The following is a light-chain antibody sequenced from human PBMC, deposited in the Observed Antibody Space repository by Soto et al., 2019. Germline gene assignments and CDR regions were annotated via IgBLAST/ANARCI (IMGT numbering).Light chain of an antibody. CDR2: GTS. CDR3: QQYNYWFT. V-gene: IGKV3-15*01. J-gene: IGKJ3*01. Sequence: EIVMTQSPATLSVSPGERATLSCRASQSVSNNFSWNQQKRGQAPRILIYGTSTRATGSPDRFSGSGSGTEFTLTISSLQYEDFAVYYCQQYNYWFTFGPGTKVDI. CDR1: QSVSNN.